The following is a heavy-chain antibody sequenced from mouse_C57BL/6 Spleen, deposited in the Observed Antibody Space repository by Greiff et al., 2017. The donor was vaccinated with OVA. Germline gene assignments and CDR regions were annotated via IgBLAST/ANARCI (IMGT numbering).Heavy chain of an antibody. CDR2: IDPETGGT. CDR1: GYTFTDYE. V-gene: IGHV1-15*01. J-gene: IGHJ3*01. Sequence: SGAELVRPGASVTLSCKASGYTFTDYEMHWVKQTPVHGLEWIGAIDPETGGTAYNQKFKGKAILTADKSSSTAYMELRSLTSEDSAVYYCTRVRTFAYWGQGTLVTVSA. CDR3: TRVRTFAY.